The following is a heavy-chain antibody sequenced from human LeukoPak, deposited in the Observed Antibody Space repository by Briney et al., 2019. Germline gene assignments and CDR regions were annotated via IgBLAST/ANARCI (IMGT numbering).Heavy chain of an antibody. CDR1: GXSISSGDYY. V-gene: IGHV4-30-4*01. CDR3: ARDYGDYVRRFDP. J-gene: IGHJ5*02. CDR2: IYYSGST. D-gene: IGHD3-16*01. Sequence: SQTLSLTRTVSGXSISSGDYYWSWIRQPPGKGLEWILYIYYSGSTYYNPSLKSRVTISVDTSKNQFSLKLSSVTAADTAVYYCARDYGDYVRRFDPWGQGTLVTVSS.